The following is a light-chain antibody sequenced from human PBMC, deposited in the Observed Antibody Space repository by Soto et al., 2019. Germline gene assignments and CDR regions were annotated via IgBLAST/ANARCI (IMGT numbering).Light chain of an antibody. CDR3: MQATQPST. Sequence: DIVMTQTPLSSSVTLGQPASISCRSSQSLVHRDGNTYLSWLHQRPGQPPRLLIYAISKRFSGVPDRFSGSGAGTDFTLKISRVEAEDVGVYYCMQATQPSTFGQGTKLEIK. CDR1: QSLVHRDGNTY. V-gene: IGKV2-24*01. J-gene: IGKJ2*01. CDR2: AIS.